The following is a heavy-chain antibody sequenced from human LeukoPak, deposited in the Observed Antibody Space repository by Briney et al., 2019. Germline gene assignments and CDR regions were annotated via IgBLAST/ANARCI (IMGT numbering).Heavy chain of an antibody. CDR1: GFTFSNYA. D-gene: IGHD3-9*01. Sequence: QPGGSLRLSCVASGFTFSNYAVNWVRQAPGKGLEWVSCISYNGGSAHYADSVKGRFTVSRDNSKNIAHLQMDSLRAEDTAVYYCAEDDSRYPSFFDYWGQGNLVTVSS. CDR2: ISYNGGSA. CDR3: AEDDSRYPSFFDY. J-gene: IGHJ4*02. V-gene: IGHV3-23*01.